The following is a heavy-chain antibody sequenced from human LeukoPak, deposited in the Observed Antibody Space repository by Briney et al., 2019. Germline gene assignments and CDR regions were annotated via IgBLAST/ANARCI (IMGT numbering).Heavy chain of an antibody. CDR3: ARRDTSGWNNWFDP. CDR2: IIPMFDTP. D-gene: IGHD6-19*01. Sequence: GASVKVSCKASGGTFSRNAINWVRQAPGQGLEWMGGIIPMFDTPNYAQKFQGRVTITAGESTTTAYMELSRLTSNDTAVYYCARRDTSGWNNWFDPWGQGTLVTVSS. V-gene: IGHV1-69*13. J-gene: IGHJ5*02. CDR1: GGTFSRNA.